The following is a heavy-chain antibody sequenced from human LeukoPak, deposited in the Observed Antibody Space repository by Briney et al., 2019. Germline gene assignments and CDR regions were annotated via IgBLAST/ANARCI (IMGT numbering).Heavy chain of an antibody. CDR2: ISTAGDT. Sequence: GGSLRLSCAASGFTFNSYDMHWVRQAIGEGLEWVSSISTAGDTYFSGSVKGRFTISRENAKNSLYLQMNSLRVGDTAVYYCARGLPGGLDPWGQGTLVTVSS. CDR1: GFTFNSYD. V-gene: IGHV3-13*01. J-gene: IGHJ5*02. D-gene: IGHD2-15*01. CDR3: ARGLPGGLDP.